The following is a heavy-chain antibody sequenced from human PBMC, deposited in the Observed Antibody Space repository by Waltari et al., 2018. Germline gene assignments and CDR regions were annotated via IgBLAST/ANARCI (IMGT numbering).Heavy chain of an antibody. CDR2: NTRIVVIE. CDR3: ARDGNYYGSGSYFTLGY. J-gene: IGHJ4*02. V-gene: IGHV1-69*10. CDR1: GGTFSSSA. D-gene: IGHD3-10*01. Sequence: QVQLVQSGAEVKKPGSSVKVSCKASGGTFSSSAISWVRQAPGQGLEWMGGNTRIVVIEKDTQKFQGRVTITADKSTSTAYMELSSLRSEDTAVYYCARDGNYYGSGSYFTLGYWGQGTLVTVSS.